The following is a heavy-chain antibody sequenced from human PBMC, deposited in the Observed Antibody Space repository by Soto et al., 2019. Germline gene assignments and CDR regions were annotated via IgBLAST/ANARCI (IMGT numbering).Heavy chain of an antibody. CDR2: INHSGST. V-gene: IGHV4-34*01. J-gene: IGHJ4*02. D-gene: IGHD6-6*01. CDR3: ARHSGPYSSSSAVGY. Sequence: PSETLSLTCAVYGGSFSGYYWSWIRQPPGKGLEWIGEINHSGSTNYNPSLKSRVTISVDTSKNQFSLKLSSVTAADTAVYYCARHSGPYSSSSAVGYWGQGTLVTVSS. CDR1: GGSFSGYY.